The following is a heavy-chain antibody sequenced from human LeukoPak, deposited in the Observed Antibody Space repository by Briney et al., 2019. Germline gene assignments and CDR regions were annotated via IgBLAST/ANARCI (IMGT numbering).Heavy chain of an antibody. CDR3: ARDLIQYDFWSGYTDYYYYGMDV. J-gene: IGHJ6*02. CDR1: GFTVSSNY. Sequence: PGGSLRLSCAASGFTVSSNYMSWVRQAPGKGLEWVSVIYSGGSTYYADSVKGRFTISGDNSKNTLYLQMNSLRAEDTAVYYCARDLIQYDFWSGYTDYYYYGMDVWGQGTTVTVSS. V-gene: IGHV3-66*01. D-gene: IGHD3-3*01. CDR2: IYSGGST.